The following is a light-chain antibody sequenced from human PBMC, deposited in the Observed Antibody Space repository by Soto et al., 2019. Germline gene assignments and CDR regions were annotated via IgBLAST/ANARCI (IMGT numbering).Light chain of an antibody. V-gene: IGLV2-14*03. CDR1: SSDVGGYKY. J-gene: IGLJ2*01. CDR2: DVS. Sequence: QSALTQPASVSGSPGQSITISCTGTSSDVGGYKYVSWCQQHPGKAPTLMIYDVSNRPSGVSNRFSGSKSGNTASLTISGRQAEDEADYYCGSYTSTSAPVVFGGGTEVTVL. CDR3: GSYTSTSAPVV.